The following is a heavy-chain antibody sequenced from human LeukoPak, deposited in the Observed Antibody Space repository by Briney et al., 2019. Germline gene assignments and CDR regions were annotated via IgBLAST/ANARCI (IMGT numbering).Heavy chain of an antibody. Sequence: PSETLSLSCTVSGSSINGHWRSWIRQPPGKGLEWIGFIYFNGNILYNSFLKSRVTLSVDTFNNQFSLSLTSVTAADTAVYYCAGLHFASGEEFDPWGQGTLVTVSS. CDR2: IYFNGNI. J-gene: IGHJ5*02. CDR1: GSSINGHW. V-gene: IGHV4-59*08. D-gene: IGHD3-10*01. CDR3: AGLHFASGEEFDP.